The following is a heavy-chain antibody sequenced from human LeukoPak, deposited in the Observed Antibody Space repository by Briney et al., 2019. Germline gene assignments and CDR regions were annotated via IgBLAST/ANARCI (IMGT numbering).Heavy chain of an antibody. V-gene: IGHV3-33*01. Sequence: PGGSLRLSCAASGFRFSSYGMHWVRQAPGKGLEWVAVIWYDGSNKYYADFVKGRFTISRDNSKNTLYLQMNSLRAEDTAVYYCARDGGNEPFDYWGQGILVTVSS. D-gene: IGHD4-23*01. CDR1: GFRFSSYG. CDR2: IWYDGSNK. CDR3: ARDGGNEPFDY. J-gene: IGHJ4*02.